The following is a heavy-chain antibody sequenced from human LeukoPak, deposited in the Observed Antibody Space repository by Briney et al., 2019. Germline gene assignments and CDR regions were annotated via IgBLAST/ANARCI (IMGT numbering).Heavy chain of an antibody. V-gene: IGHV1-69*01. J-gene: IGHJ5*02. D-gene: IGHD6-19*01. CDR1: GGTFSSYA. Sequence: SVKVSCKASGGTFSSYAISWVRQAPGQGLEWMGGIIPIFGTANYAQKFQGRVTITADESTSTAYMELSSLRSEDTAVYYCASFGAVAGTRNWFDPWGQGTLVTVSS. CDR3: ASFGAVAGTRNWFDP. CDR2: IIPIFGTA.